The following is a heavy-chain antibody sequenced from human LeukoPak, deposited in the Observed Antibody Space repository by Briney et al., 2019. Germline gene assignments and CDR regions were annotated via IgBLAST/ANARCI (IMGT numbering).Heavy chain of an antibody. CDR2: IRYDGSDK. CDR1: GFTFSNYG. J-gene: IGHJ4*02. Sequence: QPGGSLRLSCAASGFTFSNYGIRWVRQAPGKGLEWVAFIRYDGSDKYYAEFVKGRFTISGDSSKNTLYLQMNSLRAEDTAVYYCAKYRGYSYGNFDYWGQGTLVTVSS. V-gene: IGHV3-30*02. D-gene: IGHD5-18*01. CDR3: AKYRGYSYGNFDY.